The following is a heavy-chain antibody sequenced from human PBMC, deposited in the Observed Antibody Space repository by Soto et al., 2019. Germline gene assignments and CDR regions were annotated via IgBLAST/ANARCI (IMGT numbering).Heavy chain of an antibody. CDR1: GGSINSGGYC. J-gene: IGHJ4*02. CDR3: SRGILV. CDR2: ISYGGST. D-gene: IGHD5-18*01. Sequence: QVQLQESGPGLVKPSQTLSLTCTVSGGSINSGGYCWSWIRQHPGKGLDWIGCISYGGSTSYNRSLNSRVTMSVDTSKNPFPLKLTSVTAADTAVYYGSRGILVWAQGALITVSS. V-gene: IGHV4-31*03.